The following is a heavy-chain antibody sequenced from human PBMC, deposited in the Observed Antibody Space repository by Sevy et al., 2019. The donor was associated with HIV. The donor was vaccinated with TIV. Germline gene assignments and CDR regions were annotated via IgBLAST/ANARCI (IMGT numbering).Heavy chain of an antibody. CDR3: ARADPIVVVPAAKGGWFDP. J-gene: IGHJ5*02. CDR1: GYSISSGYY. D-gene: IGHD2-2*01. CDR2: IYHSGST. V-gene: IGHV4-38-2*01. Sequence: SETLSLTCAVSGYSISSGYYWGWIRQPPGKRLEWIGSIYHSGSTYYNPSLKSRVTISVDTSKNQFSLKLSSVTAADTAVYYCARADPIVVVPAAKGGWFDPWGQGTLVTVSS.